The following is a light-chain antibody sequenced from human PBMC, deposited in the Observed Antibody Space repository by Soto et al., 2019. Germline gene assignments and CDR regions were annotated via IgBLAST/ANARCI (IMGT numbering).Light chain of an antibody. CDR2: SDN. CDR1: SSNIGTNT. CDR3: AAWGVSLLV. J-gene: IGLJ2*01. Sequence: QSVLTQPPSASGTPGQRVTISCSGSSSNIGTNTVIWYQQLPGAAPKLLIYSDNQRPSGVHDRFADSKSGTSASLAISGLQSEDEADASCAAWGVSLLVFGGGTKLTVL. V-gene: IGLV1-44*01.